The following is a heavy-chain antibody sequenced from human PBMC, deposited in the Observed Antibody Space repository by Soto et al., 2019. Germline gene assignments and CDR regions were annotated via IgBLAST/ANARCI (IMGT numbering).Heavy chain of an antibody. CDR1: GFTFSDYY. V-gene: IGHV3-11*01. CDR2: MSSSGSII. D-gene: IGHD3-10*01. CDR3: ARDYYGSGSYYSYYYMDV. Sequence: PGGSLRLSCAASGFTFSDYYMSWIRQAPGKGLECVSYMSSSGSIIYYADSVKGRLTISRDNAKNSLYLQMNSLRAEDTAVYYCARDYYGSGSYYSYYYMDVWGKGTTVTVSS. J-gene: IGHJ6*03.